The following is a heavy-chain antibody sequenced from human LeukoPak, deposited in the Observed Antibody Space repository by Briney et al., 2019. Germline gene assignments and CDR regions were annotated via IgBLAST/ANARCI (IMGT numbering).Heavy chain of an antibody. CDR1: GGSFSGYY. Sequence: SETLSLTCAVYGGSFSGYYWSWIRQPPGKGLEWIGEINHSGSTNYNPSLKSRAIISVDTSKNQFSLKLSSVTAADTAVYYCARGIRDGYNSFWPFDFWGQGTLVTVSS. CDR3: ARGIRDGYNSFWPFDF. J-gene: IGHJ4*02. D-gene: IGHD5-12*01. CDR2: INHSGST. V-gene: IGHV4-34*09.